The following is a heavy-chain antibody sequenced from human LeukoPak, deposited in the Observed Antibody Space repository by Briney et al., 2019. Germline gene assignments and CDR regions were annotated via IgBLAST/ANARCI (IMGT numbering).Heavy chain of an antibody. CDR1: GGSISSSSYY. D-gene: IGHD5-12*01. CDR2: IYYSGST. Sequence: PSETLSLTCPVAGGSISSSSYYWGWIRQPPGKGLEWIGRIYYSGSTSYTPSLKSRVTISVDTSKSQFSLRLSPVTAADTAGYYCAASGVFSGYSGYGDAFDIWGQGTMVTVSS. J-gene: IGHJ3*02. CDR3: AASGVFSGYSGYGDAFDI. V-gene: IGHV4-39*07.